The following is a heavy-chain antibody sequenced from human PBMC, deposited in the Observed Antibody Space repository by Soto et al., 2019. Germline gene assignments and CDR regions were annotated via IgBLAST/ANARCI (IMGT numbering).Heavy chain of an antibody. J-gene: IGHJ5*02. D-gene: IGHD3-10*01. CDR3: ARDRRVRGVIGSNWFDP. CDR2: IIPIFGTA. CDR1: GGTFSSYA. Sequence: ASVKVSCKASGGTFSSYAISWVRQAPGQGLEWMGGIIPIFGTANYAQKFQGRVTITADESTSTAYMELSSLRSEDTAVYYCARDRRVRGVIGSNWFDPWGQGTLVTVSS. V-gene: IGHV1-69*13.